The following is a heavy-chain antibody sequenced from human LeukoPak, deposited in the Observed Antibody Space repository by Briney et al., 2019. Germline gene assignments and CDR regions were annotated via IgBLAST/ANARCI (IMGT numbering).Heavy chain of an antibody. CDR1: EFTFITYW. CDR2: IKQDGSEK. J-gene: IGHJ6*03. D-gene: IGHD2-15*01. CDR3: ARAGRKSRGVDIVRKKETGYYYYMDV. Sequence: GGSLRLSCAASEFTFITYWMSWVRQAPGKGLEWVANIKQDGSEKYYVDSVKGRFTISRDNAKNSLYLQMNSLRAEDTAVYYCARAGRKSRGVDIVRKKETGYYYYMDVWGKGTTVTVSS. V-gene: IGHV3-7*01.